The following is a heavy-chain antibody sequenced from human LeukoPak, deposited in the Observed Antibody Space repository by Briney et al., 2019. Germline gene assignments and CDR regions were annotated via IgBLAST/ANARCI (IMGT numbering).Heavy chain of an antibody. D-gene: IGHD3-22*01. CDR3: ARGRSCFSY. V-gene: IGHV4-34*01. CDR2: INHSGST. J-gene: IGHJ4*02. CDR1: GGSFSGYY. Sequence: SETLSLTCAVYGGSFSGYYWSWIRQPPGKGLEWIGEINHSGSTNYNPSLKSRVTISVDTSKNQFSLKLSSVTAADTAVYYCARGRSCFSYWGQGTLVSVSS.